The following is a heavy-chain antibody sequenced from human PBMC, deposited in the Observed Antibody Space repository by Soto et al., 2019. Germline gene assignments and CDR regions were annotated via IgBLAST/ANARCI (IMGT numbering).Heavy chain of an antibody. CDR2: IIPIFGTA. D-gene: IGHD3-3*01. J-gene: IGHJ6*02. CDR1: GGTFSSYA. V-gene: IGHV1-69*13. Sequence: GASVKVSCKASGGTFSSYAISWVRQAPGQGLEWMGGIIPIFGTANYAQKFQGRVTITADESTSTAYMEQSSLRSEDTAVYYCARWGRITIFGVVIGYGMDVWGQGTTVTVSS. CDR3: ARWGRITIFGVVIGYGMDV.